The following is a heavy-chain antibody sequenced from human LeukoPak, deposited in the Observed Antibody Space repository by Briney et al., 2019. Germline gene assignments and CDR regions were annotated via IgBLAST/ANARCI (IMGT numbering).Heavy chain of an antibody. Sequence: GGSLRLSCAASGFTFSSYAMSWVRQAPGKGLEWVSAISGSGGSTYYADSVKGRFTISRDNAKNSLYLQMNSLRAEDTAVYYCARRSIDCSSTSCYYYMDVWGKGTTVTVSS. D-gene: IGHD2-2*01. CDR3: ARRSIDCSSTSCYYYMDV. V-gene: IGHV3-23*01. CDR1: GFTFSSYA. CDR2: ISGSGGST. J-gene: IGHJ6*03.